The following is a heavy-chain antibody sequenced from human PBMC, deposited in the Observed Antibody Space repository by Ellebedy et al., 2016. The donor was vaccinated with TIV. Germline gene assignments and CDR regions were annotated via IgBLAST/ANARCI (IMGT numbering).Heavy chain of an antibody. CDR1: GDSVSSDSS. CDR2: IYSTGST. D-gene: IGHD3-10*01. V-gene: IGHV4-61*01. CDR3: ARAGGQYFGDVRVEH. Sequence: SETLSLXCTVSGDSVSSDSSWSWIRQAPGKGLEWIGYIYSTGSTNYNPSLKSRVTISGDATKNHFSLMLTSVTAADTALYFCARAGGQYFGDVRVEHWGLGTMVTVSS. J-gene: IGHJ1*01.